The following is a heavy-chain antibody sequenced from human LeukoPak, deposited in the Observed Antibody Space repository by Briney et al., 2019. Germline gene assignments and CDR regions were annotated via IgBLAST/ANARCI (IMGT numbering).Heavy chain of an antibody. CDR2: ISGSSDTT. CDR1: GFTFSTYA. Sequence: PAGSLRLSCAASGFTFSTYARSWVRQAPGRGLEWFSAISGSSDTTYYADSVKGRFTISRDNSKNTLYLQMNSLRAEDTAVYYCANREGGYTYDPFDYWGQGTLVTVSS. V-gene: IGHV3-23*01. D-gene: IGHD5-18*01. J-gene: IGHJ4*02. CDR3: ANREGGYTYDPFDY.